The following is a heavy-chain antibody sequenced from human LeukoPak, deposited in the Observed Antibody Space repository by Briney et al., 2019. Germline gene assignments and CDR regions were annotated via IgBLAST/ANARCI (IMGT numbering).Heavy chain of an antibody. D-gene: IGHD6-13*01. Sequence: PGGSLRLSCAASGFTFSSYSMNWVRQAPGKGLEWVSYISSSSSTIYYADSVKGRFTISRDNAKNSLYLQMNSLRAEDTAVYYCARLYSSSWKLPDYWGQGTLVTVSS. CDR1: GFTFSSYS. CDR2: ISSSSSTI. J-gene: IGHJ4*02. V-gene: IGHV3-48*04. CDR3: ARLYSSSWKLPDY.